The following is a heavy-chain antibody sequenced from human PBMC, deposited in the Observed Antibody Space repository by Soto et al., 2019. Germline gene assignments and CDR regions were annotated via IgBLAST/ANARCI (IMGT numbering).Heavy chain of an antibody. Sequence: EVQLLESGGDLVQPGGSLRLSCVASGFSFTDYSMTWVRQAPGRGLEWVSTLTGIGTTFYADSVKGRFTISRDNSKNTLSLQMHRLRTEDTALYYCAKRATTVPTPGNYFDFWGQGTQVTVSS. D-gene: IGHD2-15*01. CDR3: AKRATTVPTPGNYFDF. CDR2: LTGIGTT. CDR1: GFSFTDYS. V-gene: IGHV3-23*01. J-gene: IGHJ4*02.